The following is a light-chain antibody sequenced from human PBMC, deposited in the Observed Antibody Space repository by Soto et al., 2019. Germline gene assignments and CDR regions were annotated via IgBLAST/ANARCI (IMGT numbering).Light chain of an antibody. Sequence: QSALTQPASVSGSPGQSIAISCAGTSSDVGAYQYVSWYQQHPGKAPKLIIYEVSNRLSGVSHRFSGSKSGNTASLTISGLQAEDEADYYSSSYTSSSTLAYVFGTGTKLTVL. V-gene: IGLV2-14*01. CDR3: SSYTSSSTLAYV. J-gene: IGLJ1*01. CDR1: SSDVGAYQY. CDR2: EVS.